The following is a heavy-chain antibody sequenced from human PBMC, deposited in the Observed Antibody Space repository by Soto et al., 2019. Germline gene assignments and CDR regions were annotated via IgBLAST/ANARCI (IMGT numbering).Heavy chain of an antibody. CDR1: GFTFSSYA. J-gene: IGHJ4*02. Sequence: GGSLRLSCAASGFTFSSYAMSWVRQAPGKGLEWVSAISGSGGSTYYADSVKGRFTISRDNSKNTLYLQMNSLRAEDTAVYYCAKVLLEYSSSYYDYWGQGTLVTVSS. V-gene: IGHV3-23*01. CDR3: AKVLLEYSSSYYDY. D-gene: IGHD6-6*01. CDR2: ISGSGGST.